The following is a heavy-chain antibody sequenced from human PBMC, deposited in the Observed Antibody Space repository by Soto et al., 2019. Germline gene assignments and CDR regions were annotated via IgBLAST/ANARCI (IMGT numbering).Heavy chain of an antibody. Sequence: QLQLQESGPGLVKPSETLSLTCTVSGGSISSSSYYWGWIRQPPGKGLGWIGSIYYSGSTYYNPSLKSRVTICVDTSKNQFSLKLSSVTAADTAVYYCARLGGYYEAFVGCWGQGTLVTVSS. J-gene: IGHJ4*02. CDR3: ARLGGYYEAFVGC. D-gene: IGHD3-22*01. CDR2: IYYSGST. CDR1: GGSISSSSYY. V-gene: IGHV4-39*01.